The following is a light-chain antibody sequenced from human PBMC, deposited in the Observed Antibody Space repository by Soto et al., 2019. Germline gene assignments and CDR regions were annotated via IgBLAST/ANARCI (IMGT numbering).Light chain of an antibody. J-gene: IGLJ2*01. CDR3: CSYAVSDVV. V-gene: IGLV2-23*01. CDR2: EGS. Sequence: QSALTQPASVSGSPGQSITISCTGTSSDVGSYNLVSWYQRHPGKAPKLMIYEGSKRPSGVSNRFSGSKSGNTASLTISGLQAEDEADYYCCSYAVSDVVFGGGTQLTVL. CDR1: SSDVGSYNL.